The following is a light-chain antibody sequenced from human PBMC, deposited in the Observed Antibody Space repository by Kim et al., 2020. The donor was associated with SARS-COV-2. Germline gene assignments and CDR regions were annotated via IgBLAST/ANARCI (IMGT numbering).Light chain of an antibody. CDR2: GAS. V-gene: IGKV3-15*01. CDR3: QQYNNWPYT. Sequence: SVSQGERATLSCRASQSVSSDLAWYQQKPGQAPRLLIYGASTRATGIPARFSGSGSGTVFALTINSLQSEDFAVYYCQQYNNWPYTFGQGTKLEI. CDR1: QSVSSD. J-gene: IGKJ2*01.